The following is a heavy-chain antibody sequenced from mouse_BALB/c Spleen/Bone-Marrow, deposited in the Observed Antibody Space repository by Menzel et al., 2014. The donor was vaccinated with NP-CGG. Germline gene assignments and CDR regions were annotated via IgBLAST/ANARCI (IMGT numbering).Heavy chain of an antibody. J-gene: IGHJ1*01. D-gene: IGHD2-14*01. CDR3: ASYRYAWYFDV. Sequence: EVQLQESGAELVKPGASVKLSCTASGFNIKDTYMHWVKQRPEQGLEWIGRIDPANGNTKYDPKFQGKATITADTSSKTAYLQLSSLTSEDTAVYYCASYRYAWYFDVWGAGTTVTVSS. CDR2: IDPANGNT. CDR1: GFNIKDTY. V-gene: IGHV14-3*02.